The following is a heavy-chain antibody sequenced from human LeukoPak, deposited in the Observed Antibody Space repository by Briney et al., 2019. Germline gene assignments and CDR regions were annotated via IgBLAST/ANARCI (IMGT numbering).Heavy chain of an antibody. CDR1: GYTFTDYY. J-gene: IGHJ4*02. CDR2: INPNSGGT. V-gene: IGHV1-2*02. Sequence: ASVKVSCKASGYTFTDYYMHWVRQAPGQGLEWMGWINPNSGGTIYTQKFQGRVTMTRDTSISTAYMELSRLRSDDTAVYFCARREVAVAGRTLDYWGQGTLVTVSS. CDR3: ARREVAVAGRTLDY. D-gene: IGHD6-19*01.